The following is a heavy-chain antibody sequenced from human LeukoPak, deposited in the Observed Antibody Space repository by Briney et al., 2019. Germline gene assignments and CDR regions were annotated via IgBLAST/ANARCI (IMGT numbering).Heavy chain of an antibody. J-gene: IGHJ6*03. CDR1: GYTFTSYD. Sequence: VKVSCKASGYTFTSYDINWVRQATGQGLEWMGWMNPNSGNTGYAQKFQGRVAITRNTSISTAYMELSSLRSEDTAVYYCARGRVYYYMDVWGKGTTVTVSS. V-gene: IGHV1-8*03. CDR3: ARGRVYYYMDV. CDR2: MNPNSGNT.